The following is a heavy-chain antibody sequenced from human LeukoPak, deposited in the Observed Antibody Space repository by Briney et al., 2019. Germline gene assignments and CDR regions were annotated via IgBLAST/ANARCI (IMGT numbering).Heavy chain of an antibody. J-gene: IGHJ3*02. CDR3: ARDYLGGNPDAFDI. CDR2: INHSGST. Sequence: NPSETLSLTCAVYGGSFSGYYWSWIRQPPGKGLEWIGEINHSGSTNYNPSLKSRVTISVDTSKNQFSLKLSSVTAADTAVYYCARDYLGGNPDAFDIWGQGTMVTVSS. CDR1: GGSFSGYY. V-gene: IGHV4-34*01. D-gene: IGHD4-23*01.